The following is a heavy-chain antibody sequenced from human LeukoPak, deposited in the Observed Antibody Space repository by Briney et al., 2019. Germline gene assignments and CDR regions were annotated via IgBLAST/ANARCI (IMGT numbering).Heavy chain of an antibody. CDR1: GFTFGNYD. CDR2: LTDSGGTT. J-gene: IGHJ3*02. CDR3: AKKRDAFDI. V-gene: IGHV3-23*01. Sequence: GGSLRLSCVASGFTFGNYDMGWLRQAPGRRPEWVSSLTDSGGTTYYVDSVKGRFAISRDNSKNTLYLHMNSLRAEDTAVYYCAKKRDAFDIWGQGTVVTVSS. D-gene: IGHD5-24*01.